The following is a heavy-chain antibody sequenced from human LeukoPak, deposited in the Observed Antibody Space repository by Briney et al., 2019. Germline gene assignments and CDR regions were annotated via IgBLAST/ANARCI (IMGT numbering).Heavy chain of an antibody. V-gene: IGHV3-53*01. CDR3: ARAGRDSSGYYYVIDY. CDR1: GFTVSSNY. J-gene: IGHJ4*02. D-gene: IGHD3-22*01. Sequence: GGSLRLSCAASGFTVSSNYMSWVRQAPGKGLEWVSVIYSGGSTYYADSVKGRFTISRDNSKNTLYLQMNSLRAEDTAVYYCARAGRDSSGYYYVIDYWGQGTLVTVSS. CDR2: IYSGGST.